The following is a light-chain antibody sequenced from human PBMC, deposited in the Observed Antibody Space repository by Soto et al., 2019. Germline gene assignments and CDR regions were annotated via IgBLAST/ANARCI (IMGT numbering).Light chain of an antibody. V-gene: IGKV1-9*01. CDR3: QQLYIYPVT. Sequence: QLTQSPSSLSASVGDRVTITCRASQGINNYLAWYQQKPVKAPNRLISAASTLQSVVPSRFSGSGSGTDFTLTISSLQPADFATYYCQQLYIYPVTFGQGTRLEIK. J-gene: IGKJ5*01. CDR1: QGINNY. CDR2: AAS.